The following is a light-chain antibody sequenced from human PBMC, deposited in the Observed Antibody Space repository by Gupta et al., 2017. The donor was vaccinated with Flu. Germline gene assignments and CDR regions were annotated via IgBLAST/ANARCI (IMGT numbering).Light chain of an antibody. CDR3: QQYHAYPVT. V-gene: IGKV1-5*03. CDR1: QRINSW. Sequence: GDRVTITCRASQRINSWLAWYQQKPGRAPKLLIYEASTLERGAPSRFSGSGSATEVTLTIRNLQPDDFATFYCQQYHAYPVTFGQGTRLEIK. CDR2: EAS. J-gene: IGKJ5*01.